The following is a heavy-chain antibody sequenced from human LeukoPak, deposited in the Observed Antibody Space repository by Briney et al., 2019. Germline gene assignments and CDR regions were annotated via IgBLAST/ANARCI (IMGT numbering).Heavy chain of an antibody. V-gene: IGHV3-30*03. D-gene: IGHD6-13*01. CDR1: GFTFSSYG. CDR2: ISYDGSNK. J-gene: IGHJ3*01. Sequence: GGSLRLSCAASGFTFSSYGMHWVRQAPGKGLEWVAVISYDGSNKYYADSVRGRFTISRDNSKNTLYLQMNSLRAEDTAVYYCASLRPYSSSWYGWGQGTMVTVSS. CDR3: ASLRPYSSSWYG.